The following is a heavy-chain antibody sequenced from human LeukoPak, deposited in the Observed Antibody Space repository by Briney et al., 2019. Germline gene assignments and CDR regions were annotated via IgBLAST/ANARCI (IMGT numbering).Heavy chain of an antibody. Sequence: SETLSLTCTVSGGSISSYYWSWIRQPPGKGLEWIGYIYYSGSTNYNPSLKSRVTISVDTSKNQFSLKLSSVTAADTAVYYCARVGYDNLTGYYSGFDYWGQGTLVTVSS. CDR2: IYYSGST. CDR1: GGSISSYY. V-gene: IGHV4-59*01. D-gene: IGHD3-9*01. CDR3: ARVGYDNLTGYYSGFDY. J-gene: IGHJ4*02.